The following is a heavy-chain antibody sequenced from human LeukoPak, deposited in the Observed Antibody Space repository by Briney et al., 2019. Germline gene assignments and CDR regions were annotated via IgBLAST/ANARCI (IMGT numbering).Heavy chain of an antibody. V-gene: IGHV1-18*04. D-gene: IGHD1-1*01. CDR2: ISTYNGHT. CDR3: ARVARTTGTTDFDY. CDR1: GDTFTRYG. J-gene: IGHJ4*02. Sequence: ASVKVSCKASGDTFTRYGISWVGQAPGQGLEWMGWISTYNGHTKYAQKLQGRVTMTTDTSTTTAYMELRSLTSDDTAVYYCARVARTTGTTDFDYWGQGTLVTVSS.